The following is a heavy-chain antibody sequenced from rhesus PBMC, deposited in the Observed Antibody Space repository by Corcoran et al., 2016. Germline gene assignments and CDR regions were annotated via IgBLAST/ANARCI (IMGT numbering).Heavy chain of an antibody. J-gene: IGHJ4*01. CDR3: ARLPYYFDY. CDR1: GGSISGYYL. Sequence: QVQLQESGPGVVKPSETLSLTCAVSGGSISGYYLWSWIRQPPGKGLEWIGYIYGGSGSTSYNPSLKSRVIISIDTSKNQVSLKLSSVTAADTAVYYCARLPYYFDYWGQGVLVTVSS. CDR2: IYGGSGST. V-gene: IGHV4-143*01.